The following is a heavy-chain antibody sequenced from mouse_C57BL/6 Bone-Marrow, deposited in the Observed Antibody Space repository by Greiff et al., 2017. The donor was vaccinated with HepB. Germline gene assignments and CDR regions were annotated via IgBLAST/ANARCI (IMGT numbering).Heavy chain of an antibody. CDR3: ARDLLPYFDY. Sequence: EVKLVESGGGLVKPGGSLKLSCAASGFTFSSYAMSWVRQTPEKRLEWVATISDGGSYTYYPDNVKGRFIISRDNAKDNLYLQMSHLKSEDTAMYYCARDLLPYFDYWGQGTTLTVSS. CDR1: GFTFSSYA. V-gene: IGHV5-4*01. D-gene: IGHD1-1*01. J-gene: IGHJ2*01. CDR2: ISDGGSYT.